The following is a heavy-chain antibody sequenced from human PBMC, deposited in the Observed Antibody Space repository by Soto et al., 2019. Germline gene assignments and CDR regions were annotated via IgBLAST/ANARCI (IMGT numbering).Heavy chain of an antibody. J-gene: IGHJ4*02. CDR1: GFTFSSYS. CDR3: ARDRYNWNDFDY. Sequence: LRLSCAASGFTFSSYSMNWVRQAPGKGLEWVSSISSSSSYIYYADSVKGRFTISRDNAKNSPYLQMNSLRAEDTAVYYCARDRYNWNDFDYWGQGTQVTVSS. D-gene: IGHD1-1*01. V-gene: IGHV3-21*01. CDR2: ISSSSSYI.